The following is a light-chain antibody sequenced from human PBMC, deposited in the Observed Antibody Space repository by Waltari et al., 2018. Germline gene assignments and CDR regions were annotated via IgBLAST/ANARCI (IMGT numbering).Light chain of an antibody. J-gene: IGKJ2*01. CDR3: HQTRSLPDT. CDR2: GAV. Sequence: EIQMTQSPSSLSASVGERVTITCRASQSLSTSLNWYQHQAGAAPNLLIHGAVNLQSSVPSRFSGSRSWEDLTLTISRLQPEDVATYYCHQTRSLPDTFGEGTKLEL. CDR1: QSLSTS. V-gene: IGKV1-39*01.